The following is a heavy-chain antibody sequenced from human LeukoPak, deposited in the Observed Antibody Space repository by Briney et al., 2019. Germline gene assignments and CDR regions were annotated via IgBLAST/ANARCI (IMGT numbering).Heavy chain of an antibody. D-gene: IGHD3-10*01. CDR2: ISWDGGST. Sequence: PGGSLRLSCAASGFTFDDYTMHWVRQAPGKGLEWVSLISWDGGSTYYADSVKGRFTISRDNSKNSLYLQMNSLRTEDTAVYYCARDRYYGSGNPGAFDIWGQGTMVTVSS. CDR3: ARDRYYGSGNPGAFDI. V-gene: IGHV3-43*01. J-gene: IGHJ3*02. CDR1: GFTFDDYT.